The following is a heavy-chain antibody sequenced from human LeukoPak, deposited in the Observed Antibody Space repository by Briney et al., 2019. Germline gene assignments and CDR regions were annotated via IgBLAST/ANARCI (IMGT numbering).Heavy chain of an antibody. J-gene: IGHJ2*01. D-gene: IGHD2-15*01. CDR1: GGSISSGDYY. CDR3: ARVGRSGLFDL. Sequence: SETLSLTCTVSGGSISSGDYYWSWIRQPPGKGLEWIGYIYYSGSTYYNPSLKSRVTISVDTSKNQFSLKLSSVTAADTAVYHCARVGRSGLFDLWGRGTLVTVSS. CDR2: IYYSGST. V-gene: IGHV4-30-4*08.